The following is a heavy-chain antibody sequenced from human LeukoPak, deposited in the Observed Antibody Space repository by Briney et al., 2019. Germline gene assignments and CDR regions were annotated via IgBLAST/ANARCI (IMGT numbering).Heavy chain of an antibody. V-gene: IGHV7-4-1*02. Sequence: ASVKVSCKASGYTFTSYAMNWVRQAPGQGLEWMGWINTNTGNPTYAQGFTGRFVFSLDTSVSTAYLQISSLKAEDTAVYYCARDKVYDYDSSGYREDAFDIWGQGTMVTVSS. J-gene: IGHJ3*02. CDR2: INTNTGNP. CDR1: GYTFTSYA. D-gene: IGHD3-22*01. CDR3: ARDKVYDYDSSGYREDAFDI.